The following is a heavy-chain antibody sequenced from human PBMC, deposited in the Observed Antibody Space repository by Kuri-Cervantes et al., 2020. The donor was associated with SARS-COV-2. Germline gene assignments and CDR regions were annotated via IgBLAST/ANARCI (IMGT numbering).Heavy chain of an antibody. Sequence: SVKVSCKASGGTFSSYAISWVRQAPGQGLEWMGRIIPIFGTANYAQKFQGRVTITADESTSTAYMELSSLRSEETAVYYCATHYDFWSAFDYWGQGTLVTVSS. CDR3: ATHYDFWSAFDY. CDR2: IIPIFGTA. V-gene: IGHV1-69*13. D-gene: IGHD3-3*01. J-gene: IGHJ4*02. CDR1: GGTFSSYA.